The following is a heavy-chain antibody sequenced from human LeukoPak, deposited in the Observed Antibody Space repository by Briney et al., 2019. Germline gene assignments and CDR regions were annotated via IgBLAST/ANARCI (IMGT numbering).Heavy chain of an antibody. J-gene: IGHJ4*02. Sequence: GGSLRLSCAASGFTFSSYSMHWVRQAPGKGLEWVSFISSSSGYIYYADSVKGRFTISRDNAKNSLYLQMNSLRAEDTAVYYCARDLGYCSSTSCHFGGFDYWGQGTLVTVSS. V-gene: IGHV3-21*01. CDR1: GFTFSSYS. D-gene: IGHD2-2*01. CDR3: ARDLGYCSSTSCHFGGFDY. CDR2: ISSSSGYI.